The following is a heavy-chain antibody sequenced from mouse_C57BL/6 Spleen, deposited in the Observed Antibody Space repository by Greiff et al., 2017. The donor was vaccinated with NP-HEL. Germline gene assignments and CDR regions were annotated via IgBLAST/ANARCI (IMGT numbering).Heavy chain of an antibody. CDR3: AKTRFGSSYYYAMDY. J-gene: IGHJ4*01. CDR2: IWCDGST. CDR1: GFSLTSYD. Sequence: QVQLQQSGPGLVAPSQCLSITCTVSGFSLTSYDVSWVRQPPGKGLEWLGVIWCDGSTNYHSALISRLSISKDNSKCQASLMLNSLQTDDTATYYCAKTRFGSSYYYAMDYWGQGTSVTVSS. D-gene: IGHD1-1*01. V-gene: IGHV2-3*01.